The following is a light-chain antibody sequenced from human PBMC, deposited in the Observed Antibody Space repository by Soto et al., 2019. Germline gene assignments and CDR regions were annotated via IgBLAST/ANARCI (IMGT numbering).Light chain of an antibody. CDR2: EVT. Sequence: LTQPASMSGSPGQSITISCTGTSSDVTYYNFVSWYQHHPGKAPRLMIYEVTYRPSGVSDRFSGSKSGNTASLTISGLQPEDEADYYCSSYTTSNTYVFGTGTKVTVL. J-gene: IGLJ1*01. V-gene: IGLV2-14*01. CDR3: SSYTTSNTYV. CDR1: SSDVTYYNF.